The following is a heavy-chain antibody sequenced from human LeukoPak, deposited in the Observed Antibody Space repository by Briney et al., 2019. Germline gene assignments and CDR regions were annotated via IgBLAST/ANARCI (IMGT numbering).Heavy chain of an antibody. D-gene: IGHD3-10*01. Sequence: PGGSLRLSCEASGFILSRYSMNWVRQAPGKGLEWVSSVSTSSSTIYYADSVKGRFTISRDNAKNSLYLQMNSLRAEDTAVYYCARAPYYYGSGSPFDYWGQGTLVTVSS. J-gene: IGHJ4*02. CDR1: GFILSRYS. V-gene: IGHV3-48*01. CDR2: VSTSSSTI. CDR3: ARAPYYYGSGSPFDY.